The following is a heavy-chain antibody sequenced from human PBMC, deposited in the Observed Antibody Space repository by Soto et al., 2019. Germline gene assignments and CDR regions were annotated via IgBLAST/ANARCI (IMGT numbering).Heavy chain of an antibody. CDR3: AKGLTGAPYYGMDV. CDR2: ITGSGGRT. D-gene: IGHD7-27*01. J-gene: IGHJ6*02. CDR1: GFTFSSYA. V-gene: IGHV3-23*01. Sequence: EVQLLDSGGGLVQPGGSLRLSCAASGFTFSSYAMSWVRQAPGKGLEWVSAITGSGGRTYYADSVKGRFTISRDNSKNTLYLQMNSLRAEDTAVYYCAKGLTGAPYYGMDVWGQGTTVTVSS.